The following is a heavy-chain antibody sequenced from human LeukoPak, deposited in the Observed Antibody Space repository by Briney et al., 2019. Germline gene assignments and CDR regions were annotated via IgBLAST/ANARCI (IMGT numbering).Heavy chain of an antibody. Sequence: GGSLRLSCAASGFTFSRYAMTWVRQGPGKGLEWVSIIYADGGTYYADSLKGRFTISRDISKNTVFLQMNSLRAEDTAVYYCAKTNNYAYVHWGQGTLVTVSS. D-gene: IGHD5-18*01. CDR1: GFTFSRYA. J-gene: IGHJ4*02. CDR3: AKTNNYAYVH. V-gene: IGHV3-66*01. CDR2: IYADGGT.